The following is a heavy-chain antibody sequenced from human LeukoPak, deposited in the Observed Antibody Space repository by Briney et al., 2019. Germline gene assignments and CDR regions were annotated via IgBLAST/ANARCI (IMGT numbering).Heavy chain of an antibody. D-gene: IGHD4-23*01. V-gene: IGHV5-51*01. CDR2: IYPGDSDT. Sequence: GESLKISCKGSGYSITSYWIGWVRQMPGKGLEWMGIIYPGDSDTRYSPSFQGQVTTSADKTISTAYLQWSSLKASDTAMYYCARAVALPNAFDIWGQGTMVTVSS. CDR3: ARAVALPNAFDI. CDR1: GYSITSYW. J-gene: IGHJ3*02.